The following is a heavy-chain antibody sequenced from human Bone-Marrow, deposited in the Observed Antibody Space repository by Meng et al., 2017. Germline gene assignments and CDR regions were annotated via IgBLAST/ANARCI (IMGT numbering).Heavy chain of an antibody. D-gene: IGHD3-22*01. CDR2: IYSGGST. J-gene: IGHJ1*01. Sequence: GGSLRLSCAASGFTVSSNYMSWVRQAPGKGLEWVSVIYSGGSTYYADSVKGRFTISRDNSKNTLYLQMNSLRAEDTAVYYCARGSGYHTTEYFQHWGQGTLVTVSS. CDR1: GFTVSSNY. V-gene: IGHV3-66*02. CDR3: ARGSGYHTTEYFQH.